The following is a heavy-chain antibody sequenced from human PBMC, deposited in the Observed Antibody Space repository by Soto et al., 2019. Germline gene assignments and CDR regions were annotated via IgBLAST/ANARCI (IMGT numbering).Heavy chain of an antibody. CDR1: GYTFTSYD. CDR3: ARGPYHSSSWPFNDY. Sequence: DSVKVSCKASGYTFTSYDINWVRQATGQGLEWMGWMNPNSGNKGYAQKVQGRVTMTRNTSISTAYMELSSLRSEDTAVYYCARGPYHSSSWPFNDYWGQGTLVTVSS. D-gene: IGHD6-13*01. J-gene: IGHJ4*02. V-gene: IGHV1-8*01. CDR2: MNPNSGNK.